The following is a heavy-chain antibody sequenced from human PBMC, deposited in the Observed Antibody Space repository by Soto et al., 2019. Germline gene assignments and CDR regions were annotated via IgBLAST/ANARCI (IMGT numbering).Heavy chain of an antibody. CDR3: AKDRPVKARSGSLSS. J-gene: IGHJ5*02. V-gene: IGHV3-30*18. CDR2: ISSDGNNK. CDR1: GFTFSNYG. D-gene: IGHD1-26*01. Sequence: QVQLVESGGGVVQPGRSLRLSCAASGFTFSNYGMHWVRQAPGKGLEWVTVISSDGNNKYYADSVRGRFTISRDNSKNPLFLQMNSLRAEDTAMYYCAKDRPVKARSGSLSSWGQGTLVTVSS.